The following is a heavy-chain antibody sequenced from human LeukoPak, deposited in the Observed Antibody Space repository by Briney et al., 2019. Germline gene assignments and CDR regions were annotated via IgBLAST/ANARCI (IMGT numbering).Heavy chain of an antibody. Sequence: GSLRLSCAASGFTFSSYAMSWIRQPPGKGLEWIGEINHSGSTNYNPSLKSRVTISVDTSKNQFSLKLSSVTAADTAVYYCARVQLWSLYYYYYGMDVWGQGTTVTVSS. CDR2: INHSGST. D-gene: IGHD5-18*01. CDR1: GFTFSSYA. J-gene: IGHJ6*02. V-gene: IGHV4-34*01. CDR3: ARVQLWSLYYYYYGMDV.